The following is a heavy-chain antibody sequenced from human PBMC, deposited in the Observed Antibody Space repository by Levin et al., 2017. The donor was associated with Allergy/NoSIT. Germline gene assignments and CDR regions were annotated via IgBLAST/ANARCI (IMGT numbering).Heavy chain of an antibody. D-gene: IGHD3-3*01. Sequence: SCAASGLSISSYGMHWVRQAPGKGLEWVALLTANGFNKYYEDSVRGRFAISRDNSEETLYLQMDSLRAEDTATYYCAKGNTIFGVGRLDFWGQGTLVTVSS. J-gene: IGHJ4*02. CDR2: LTANGFNK. CDR3: AKGNTIFGVGRLDF. CDR1: GLSISSYG. V-gene: IGHV3-30*18.